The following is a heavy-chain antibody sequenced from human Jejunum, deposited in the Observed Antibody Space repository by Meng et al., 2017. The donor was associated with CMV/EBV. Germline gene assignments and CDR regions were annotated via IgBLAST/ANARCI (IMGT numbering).Heavy chain of an antibody. D-gene: IGHD2-15*01. CDR2: ISSSSSCI. J-gene: IGHJ6*02. Sequence: SMNGVRQAPGKGLEWVSSISSSSSCIYYADSVRGRFTSSRDNANNSLYLQMNSLRAEDTALYYCAREGYCSGSGCSSTEGYGMDVWGQGTTVTVSS. CDR3: AREGYCSGSGCSSTEGYGMDV. V-gene: IGHV3-21*01. CDR1: S.